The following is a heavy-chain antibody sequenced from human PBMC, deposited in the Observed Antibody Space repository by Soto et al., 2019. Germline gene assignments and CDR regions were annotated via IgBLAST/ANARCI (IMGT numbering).Heavy chain of an antibody. V-gene: IGHV4-61*08. CDR2: IYYSGST. CDR3: ARGSSGGSPF. J-gene: IGHJ4*02. CDR1: GGSSSSGGYY. D-gene: IGHD2-8*02. Sequence: SETLSLTCTVSGGSSSSGGYYWTWIRQHPGKGLEWIGCIYYSGSTNYNPSLKSRVTISLDTSKNQFSLKLSSVTAADAAVYYCARGSSGGSPFWGQGTLVTVSS.